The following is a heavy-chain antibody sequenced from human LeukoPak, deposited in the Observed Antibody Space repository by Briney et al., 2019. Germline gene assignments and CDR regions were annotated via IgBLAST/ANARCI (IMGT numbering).Heavy chain of an antibody. D-gene: IGHD3-10*01. CDR3: ARAYYYGSGSYGLDY. V-gene: IGHV4-59*01. J-gene: IGHJ4*02. CDR2: IYYSGST. Sequence: SETLSLTCTVSGGSISSYYWSWIRQPPGKGLEWIGYIYYSGSTNYNPSLKSRVTISVDTSKSQFSLKLTSVTTADTAVYYCARAYYYGSGSYGLDYWGQGTLVTVSS. CDR1: GGSISSYY.